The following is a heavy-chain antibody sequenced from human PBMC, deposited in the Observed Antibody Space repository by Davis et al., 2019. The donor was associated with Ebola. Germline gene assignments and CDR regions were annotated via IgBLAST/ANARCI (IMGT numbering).Heavy chain of an antibody. CDR2: IKQDGSEK. Sequence: GGSLRLSCAASGFTFSSHWMSWVRQAPGKGLEWVAHIKQDGSEKNYVDSVKGRFTISRDNSKSSLYLQMNSLRAEDTAVYYCARVVTMIVVTWGQGTLVTVSS. J-gene: IGHJ4*02. CDR1: GFTFSSHW. CDR3: ARVVTMIVVT. D-gene: IGHD3-22*01. V-gene: IGHV3-7*01.